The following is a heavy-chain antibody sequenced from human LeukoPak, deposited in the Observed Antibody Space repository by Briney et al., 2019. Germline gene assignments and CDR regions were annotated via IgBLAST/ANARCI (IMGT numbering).Heavy chain of an antibody. J-gene: IGHJ6*03. V-gene: IGHV3-13*01. CDR1: GFTFSSYD. CDR2: IGTAGDT. CDR3: AREYCSSTSCYRYMDV. D-gene: IGHD2-2*01. Sequence: GGSLRLSCAASGFTFSSYDMHWVRQATGKGLEWVSAIGTAGDTYYPGSVKGRFTISRENAKNSLYLQMNSLRAEDTAVYYCAREYCSSTSCYRYMDVWGKGTTVTVSS.